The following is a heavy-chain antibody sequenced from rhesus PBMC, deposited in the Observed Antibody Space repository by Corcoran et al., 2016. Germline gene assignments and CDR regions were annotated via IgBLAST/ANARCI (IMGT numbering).Heavy chain of an antibody. Sequence: QVQLQESGPGLVKPSETLSLTCAASGGSFSGYYWGWIRQPPGKGVEGLGDISGSSGSTDYNPSLKSRVTISTDTSKNQFSLKLSSVTAADTAVYYCARRGYCSGGVCPGRAYYFDYWGQGVLVTVSS. CDR2: ISGSSGST. CDR3: ARRGYCSGGVCPGRAYYFDY. CDR1: GGSFSGYY. D-gene: IGHD2-8*01. V-gene: IGHV4-165*01. J-gene: IGHJ4*01.